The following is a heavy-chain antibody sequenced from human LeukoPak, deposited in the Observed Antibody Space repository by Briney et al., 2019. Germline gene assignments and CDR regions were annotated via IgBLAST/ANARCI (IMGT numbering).Heavy chain of an antibody. CDR3: AKERTQTTSFDY. V-gene: IGHV3-23*01. CDR2: ISGSCGNT. D-gene: IGHD2/OR15-2a*01. CDR1: GFTFSTYA. Sequence: PGGSLRLXCTPSGFTFSTYAMSWVRQAPGKGLEWVSLISGSCGNTYFADSVKGRFTISRDNSKNTLYLQMNSLRAEDTATYYCAKERTQTTSFDYWGQGTLVTVSS. J-gene: IGHJ4*02.